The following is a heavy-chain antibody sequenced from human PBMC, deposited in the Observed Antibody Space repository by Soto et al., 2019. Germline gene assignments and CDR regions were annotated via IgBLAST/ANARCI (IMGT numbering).Heavy chain of an antibody. CDR2: IKSKTDGGTT. J-gene: IGHJ3*02. CDR1: GFTFSNAW. Sequence: GGSLRLSCAASGFTFSNAWMSWVRQAPGKGLEWVGRIKSKTDGGTTDYAAPVKGRFTISRDDSKNTLYLQMNSLKTEDTAVYYCTTDYYDSSGYYAFDIWGQGTMVTVSS. V-gene: IGHV3-15*01. CDR3: TTDYYDSSGYYAFDI. D-gene: IGHD3-22*01.